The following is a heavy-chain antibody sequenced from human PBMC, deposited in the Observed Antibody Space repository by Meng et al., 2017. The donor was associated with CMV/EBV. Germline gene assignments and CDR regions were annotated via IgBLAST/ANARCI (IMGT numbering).Heavy chain of an antibody. V-gene: IGHV1-69*05. CDR2: IIPIFGTA. CDR3: ARVRAAAGSQWLGFDY. D-gene: IGHD6-13*01. Sequence: GGTFSSYAISWVRQAPGQGLEWMGGIIPIFGTANYAQEFQGRVTITTDESTSTAYMELSSLRSEDTAVYYCARVRAAAGSQWLGFDYWGQGTLVTVSS. J-gene: IGHJ4*02. CDR1: GGTFSSYA.